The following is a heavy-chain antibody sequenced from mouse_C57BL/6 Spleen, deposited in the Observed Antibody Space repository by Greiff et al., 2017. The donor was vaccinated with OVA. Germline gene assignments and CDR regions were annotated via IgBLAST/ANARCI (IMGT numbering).Heavy chain of an antibody. Sequence: VKLQQPGAELVKPGASVKLSCKASGYTFTSYWMQWVKQRPGQGLEWIGEIDPSDSYTNYNQKFKGKATLTVDTSSSTAYMQLSSPTSEDSAVYYCAYDYEGYWGQGTTLTVSS. CDR1: GYTFTSYW. V-gene: IGHV1-50*01. CDR2: IDPSDSYT. D-gene: IGHD2-4*01. CDR3: AYDYEGY. J-gene: IGHJ2*01.